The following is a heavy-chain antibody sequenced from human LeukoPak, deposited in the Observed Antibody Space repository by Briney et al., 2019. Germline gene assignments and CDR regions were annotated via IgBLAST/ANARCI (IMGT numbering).Heavy chain of an antibody. V-gene: IGHV4-34*01. CDR1: GGFFSGYY. D-gene: IGHD1-26*01. J-gene: IGHJ4*02. Sequence: PPETLSLTCAVYGGFFSGYYWSWIRQPPGKGLEWIGEINHSGSTNYNPSLKSRVTISVDTSKNQFSLKLSSVTAADTAVYYCARGFWSYYFDYWGQGTLVTVSS. CDR2: INHSGST. CDR3: ARGFWSYYFDY.